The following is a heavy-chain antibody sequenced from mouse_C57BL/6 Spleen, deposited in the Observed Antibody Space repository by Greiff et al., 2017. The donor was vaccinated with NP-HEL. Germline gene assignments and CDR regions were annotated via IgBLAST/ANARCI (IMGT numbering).Heavy chain of an antibody. V-gene: IGHV3-6*01. J-gene: IGHJ4*01. CDR1: GYSITSGYY. Sequence: EVQLQESGPGLVKPSQSLSLTCSVTGYSITSGYYWNWIRQFPGNKLEWMGYISYDGSNNYNPSLKNRISITRDTSKIQFFLKLNSVTTEDTATYYCALYSNYDYYYAMDYWGQGTSVTVSS. CDR2: ISYDGSN. D-gene: IGHD2-5*01. CDR3: ALYSNYDYYYAMDY.